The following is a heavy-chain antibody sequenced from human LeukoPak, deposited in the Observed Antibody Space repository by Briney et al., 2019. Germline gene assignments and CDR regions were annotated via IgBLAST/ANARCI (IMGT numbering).Heavy chain of an antibody. CDR1: GGSISSYY. CDR3: ARDNWNYVEGYWFDP. D-gene: IGHD1-7*01. V-gene: IGHV4-4*07. Sequence: NPSETLSLTCTVSGGSISSYYWSWIRQPAGKGLEWIVRIYTSGSTNYNPSLKSRVTMSVDTSKNQFSLKLSSVIAADTAVYYCARDNWNYVEGYWFDPWGQGTLVTVSS. J-gene: IGHJ5*02. CDR2: IYTSGST.